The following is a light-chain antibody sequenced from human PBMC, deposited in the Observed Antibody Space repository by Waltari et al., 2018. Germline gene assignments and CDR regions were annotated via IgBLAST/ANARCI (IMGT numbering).Light chain of an antibody. CDR2: RDN. Sequence: QAGLTQPPSVSRALRQTATLTCTGNSKDVGNQGAAWRQQHQGHPPKLLSYRDNRRPSGITEGFSASRSGNTASLTITELQPEDEADYYCSTWDNSLKTYIFGTGTKVTVL. CDR3: STWDNSLKTYI. CDR1: SKDVGNQG. V-gene: IGLV10-54*04. J-gene: IGLJ1*01.